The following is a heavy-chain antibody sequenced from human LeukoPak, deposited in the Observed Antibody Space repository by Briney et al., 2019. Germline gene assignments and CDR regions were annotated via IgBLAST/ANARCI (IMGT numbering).Heavy chain of an antibody. CDR1: GGSIRGYY. D-gene: IGHD6-13*01. CDR3: AKGYSSSWFDY. CDR2: IYYSGIT. J-gene: IGHJ4*02. Sequence: SETLSLTCTVSGGSIRGYYWSWIRQPPGKGLEYIGYIYYSGITNYNPSLKSRVTISVDTSKNQFSLKLSSVTAADTAVYYCAKGYSSSWFDYWGQGTLVTVSS. V-gene: IGHV4-59*08.